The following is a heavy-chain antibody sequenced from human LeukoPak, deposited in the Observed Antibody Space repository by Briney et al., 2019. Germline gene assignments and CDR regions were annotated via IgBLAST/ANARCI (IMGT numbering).Heavy chain of an antibody. Sequence: SETLSLTCTVSGGSISGYYWGWIRQPPGKGLEWIGSIYYSGSTYYNPSLKSRVTISVDTSKNQFSLKLSSVTAADTAVYYCASPYGSGTFGAFDIWGQGTMVTVSS. J-gene: IGHJ3*02. D-gene: IGHD3-10*01. V-gene: IGHV4-39*01. CDR1: GGSISGYY. CDR3: ASPYGSGTFGAFDI. CDR2: IYYSGST.